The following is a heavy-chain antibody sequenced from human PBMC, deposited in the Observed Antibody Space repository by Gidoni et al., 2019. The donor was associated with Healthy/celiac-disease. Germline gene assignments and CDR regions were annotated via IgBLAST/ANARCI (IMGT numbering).Heavy chain of an antibody. CDR1: GFTFRGSD. J-gene: IGHJ4*02. Sequence: EVQLVESGGGLVQPGGSLKLSCAASGFTFRGSDMHCVRQASGKGLEWVGRIRSKANSYATAYAASVKGRFTISRDDSKNTAYLQMNSLKTEDTAVYYCTSAKSGYSSSWYRDYWGQGTLVTVSS. V-gene: IGHV3-73*02. CDR2: IRSKANSYAT. CDR3: TSAKSGYSSSWYRDY. D-gene: IGHD6-13*01.